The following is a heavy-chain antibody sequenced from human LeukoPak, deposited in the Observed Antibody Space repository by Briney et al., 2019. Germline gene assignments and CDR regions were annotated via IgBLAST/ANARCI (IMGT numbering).Heavy chain of an antibody. CDR3: AKDQIKGRYSYGYMIDY. CDR2: ISSSSSYI. CDR1: GFTFSSYS. J-gene: IGHJ4*02. V-gene: IGHV3-21*01. Sequence: GGSLRLSCAASGFTFSSYSMNWVRQAPGKGLEWVSSISSSSSYIYYADSVKGRFTISRDNSKNTLYLQMNSLRAEDTAVYYCAKDQIKGRYSYGYMIDYWGQGTLVTVSS. D-gene: IGHD5-18*01.